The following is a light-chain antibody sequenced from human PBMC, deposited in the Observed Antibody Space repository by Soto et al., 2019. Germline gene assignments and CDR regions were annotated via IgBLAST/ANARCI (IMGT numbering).Light chain of an antibody. CDR1: SSDVGGYNY. CDR3: NSFTGTHIGV. V-gene: IGLV2-14*01. Sequence: QSALTQPASVSGSPGQSIAISCTGSSSDVGGYNYVSWYQQHPGKAPKLIIYQVTNRPSGVSDRFSGSKSGNTASLTISGLQAEDEADYYCNSFTGTHIGVFGGGTKLTVL. CDR2: QVT. J-gene: IGLJ3*02.